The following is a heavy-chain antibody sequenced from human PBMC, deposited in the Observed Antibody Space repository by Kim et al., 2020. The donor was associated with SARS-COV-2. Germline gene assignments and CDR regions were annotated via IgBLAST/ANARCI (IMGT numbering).Heavy chain of an antibody. V-gene: IGHV6-1*01. D-gene: IGHD1-1*01. CDR2: WYS. CDR3: ARDRYFLDS. Sequence: WYSDYAVSVKSRLTITPDTSKNQLSLQLNSVTPEYTAVYYCARDRYFLDSWGQGTLVTVSS. J-gene: IGHJ4*02.